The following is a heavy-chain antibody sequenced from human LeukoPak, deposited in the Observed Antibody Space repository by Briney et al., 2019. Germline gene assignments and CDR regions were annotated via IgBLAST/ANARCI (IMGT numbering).Heavy chain of an antibody. CDR1: GFTFCRYD. J-gene: IGHJ4*02. Sequence: GGSLRLFCAASGFTFCRYDMSWVPQAPGEGRVGVSDVYGCGCSTYYVGSGRVRFTISRYNSKDTLYLQMNSLRDQDSVVCYGAVIPAWRLFTMVVPAAPQGYWGQGTLVTVSS. D-gene: IGHD2-2*01. CDR3: AVIPAWRLFTMVVPAAPQGY. CDR2: VYGCGCST. V-gene: IGHV3-23*01.